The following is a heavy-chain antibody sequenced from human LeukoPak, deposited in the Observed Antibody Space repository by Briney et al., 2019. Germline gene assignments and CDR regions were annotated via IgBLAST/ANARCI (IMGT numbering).Heavy chain of an antibody. V-gene: IGHV3-48*04. D-gene: IGHD5-18*01. Sequence: GGSLRLSCAASGLTFSSYSMNWVRQAPGKGLEWVSYISSSSSTIYYADSVKGRFTISRDNAKNSLYLQMNSLRAEDTAVYYCARDVDTAMVTGYFDYWGQGTLVTVSS. J-gene: IGHJ4*02. CDR3: ARDVDTAMVTGYFDY. CDR1: GLTFSSYS. CDR2: ISSSSSTI.